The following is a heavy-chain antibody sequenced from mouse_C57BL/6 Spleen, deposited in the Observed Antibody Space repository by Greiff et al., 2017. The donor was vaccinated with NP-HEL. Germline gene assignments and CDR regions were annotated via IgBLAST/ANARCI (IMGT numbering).Heavy chain of an antibody. CDR3: ARGGDYFDC. V-gene: IGHV1-82*01. CDR1: GYAFSSSW. J-gene: IGHJ2*01. Sequence: VQLQQSGPELVKPGASVKISCKASGYAFSSSWMNWVKQRPGKGLEWIGRIYPGDGDTNYNGKFKGKATLTADKSSSTAYMQLSSLTSEDSAVYFCARGGDYFDCWGQGTTLTVSS. CDR2: IYPGDGDT.